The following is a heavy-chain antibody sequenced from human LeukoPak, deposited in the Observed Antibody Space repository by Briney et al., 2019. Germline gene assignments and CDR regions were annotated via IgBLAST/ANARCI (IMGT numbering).Heavy chain of an antibody. CDR1: GSTFDDYA. Sequence: GGSLRLSCAVSGSTFDDYAMHWVRQAPGKGLEWVSGISWNSGSIGYADSAKGRFTISRDNAKNSLYLQMNSLRAEDTALYYCAKQGCSSTSCYSESDYLDYWGQGTLVTVSS. V-gene: IGHV3-9*01. CDR2: ISWNSGSI. CDR3: AKQGCSSTSCYSESDYLDY. J-gene: IGHJ4*02. D-gene: IGHD2-2*01.